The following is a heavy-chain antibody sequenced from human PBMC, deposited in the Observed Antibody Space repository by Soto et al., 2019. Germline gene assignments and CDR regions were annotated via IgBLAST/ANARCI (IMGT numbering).Heavy chain of an antibody. CDR1: GGSISSSSYY. CDR2: IYYSGST. J-gene: IGHJ6*02. Sequence: SETLSLTCTVSGGSISSSSYYWGWIRQPPGKGLEWIGSIYYSGSTYYNPSLKSRVTISVDTSKNQFSLKLSSVTAADTAVYYCARGDYDFWSGTLSGMDVWGQGTTVT. V-gene: IGHV4-39*01. CDR3: ARGDYDFWSGTLSGMDV. D-gene: IGHD3-3*01.